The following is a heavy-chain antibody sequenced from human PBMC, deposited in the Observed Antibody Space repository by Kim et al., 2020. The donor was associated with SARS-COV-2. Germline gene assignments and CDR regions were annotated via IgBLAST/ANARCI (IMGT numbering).Heavy chain of an antibody. CDR2: ISSSGSTI. J-gene: IGHJ6*02. CDR3: ARDLARYCSSTSCYPYYYYGMDV. V-gene: IGHV3-48*03. Sequence: GGSLRLSCAASGFTFSSYEMNWVRQAPGKGLEWVSYISSSGSTIYYADSVKGRFTISRDNAKNSLYLQMNSLRAEDTAVYYCARDLARYCSSTSCYPYYYYGMDVWGQGTTVTVSS. CDR1: GFTFSSYE. D-gene: IGHD2-2*01.